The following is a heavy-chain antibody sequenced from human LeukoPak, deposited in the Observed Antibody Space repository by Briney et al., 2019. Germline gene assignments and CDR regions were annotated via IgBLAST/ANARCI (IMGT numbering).Heavy chain of an antibody. J-gene: IGHJ4*02. CDR2: ISAYNGNT. V-gene: IGHV1-18*01. D-gene: IGHD3-16*02. Sequence: GASVKVSCKASGYTFTSYGISWVRQAPGQGLEWMGWISAYNGNTNYAQKLQGRVTMTTDTSTSTAYMELRSLRSDDTAVYYCARVGYYDYVWGXYRLLFIDYWGQGTLVTV. CDR3: ARVGYYDYVWGXYRLLFIDY. CDR1: GYTFTSYG.